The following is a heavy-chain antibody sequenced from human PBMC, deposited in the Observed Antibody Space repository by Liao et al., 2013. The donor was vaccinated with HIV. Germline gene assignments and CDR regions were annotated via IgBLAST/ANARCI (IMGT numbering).Heavy chain of an antibody. CDR1: GGSVSSYY. J-gene: IGHJ2*01. Sequence: QVQLQESGPGLVKPSETLSLTCSVSGGSVSSYYWSWIRQSAGKGLEWIGRIYTSGSTNYNPSLKSRVTISVDTSKNQFSLKLSSVTAADTAVYYCARGTEYYDLRWGSYRPYWYFDLWGRGTLVTVSS. V-gene: IGHV4-4*07. CDR2: IYTSGST. CDR3: ARGTEYYDLRWGSYRPYWYFDL. D-gene: IGHD3-16*02.